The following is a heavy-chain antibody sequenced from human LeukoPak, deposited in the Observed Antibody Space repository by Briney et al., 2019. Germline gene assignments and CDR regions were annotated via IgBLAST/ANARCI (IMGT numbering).Heavy chain of an antibody. D-gene: IGHD1-26*01. V-gene: IGHV3-23*01. J-gene: IGHJ5*02. CDR1: GFTVSSNY. CDR2: IVGSSGNT. CDR3: AKDKIVGDGRWDFDH. Sequence: GGSLRLSCAASGFTVSSNYMTWVRQAPGKGLEWVSGIVGSSGNTYYADSVKGRFTISRDISKSTLYLQMNSLRVEDTAQYYCAKDKIVGDGRWDFDHWGRGTLVTVSS.